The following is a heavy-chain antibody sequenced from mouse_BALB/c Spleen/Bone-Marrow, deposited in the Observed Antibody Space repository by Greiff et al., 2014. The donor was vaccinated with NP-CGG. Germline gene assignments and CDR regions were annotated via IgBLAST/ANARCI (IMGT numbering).Heavy chain of an antibody. D-gene: IGHD2-4*01. Sequence: VQLQESGAELAKPGASVKMSCKASGYTFTSYWMHWVKQRPGQGLEWIGYINPSTGYTEYNQKFKDKATLTADKSSSTAYMQLSSQTSEDSAVFYCARSATMIFAYWGQGTLVTVSA. V-gene: IGHV1-7*01. CDR2: INPSTGYT. CDR3: ARSATMIFAY. CDR1: GYTFTSYW. J-gene: IGHJ3*01.